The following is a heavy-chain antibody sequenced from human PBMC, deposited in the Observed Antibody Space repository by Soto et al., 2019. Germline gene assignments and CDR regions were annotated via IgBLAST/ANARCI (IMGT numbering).Heavy chain of an antibody. V-gene: IGHV3-23*01. Sequence: VQLLESGGGLVQPGGSLRLSCAASGSTFRSYGMSWVRQAPGKGLEWVSGISESGSSTTYADSVKGRFTISRDNSKNTLFLQMNTLRAEDTAIYYCAKRELDDNWGQGTLVTVSS. CDR2: ISESGSST. J-gene: IGHJ4*02. CDR3: AKRELDDN. CDR1: GSTFRSYG. D-gene: IGHD1-7*01.